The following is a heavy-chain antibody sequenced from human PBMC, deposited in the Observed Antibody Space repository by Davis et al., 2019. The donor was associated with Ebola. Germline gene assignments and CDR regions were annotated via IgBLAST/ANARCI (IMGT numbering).Heavy chain of an antibody. D-gene: IGHD2-2*02. CDR1: CGSFSGYY. V-gene: IGHV4-34*01. CDR2: INHSGST. J-gene: IGHJ6*02. CDR3: ARGHPELLYLDYYYGMDV. Sequence: SETLSLTCAVYCGSFSGYYWSWIRQPPGKGLEWIGEINHSGSTNYNPSLKSRVTISVDTSKNQFSLKLSSVTAADTAVYYCARGHPELLYLDYYYGMDVWGQGTTVTVSS.